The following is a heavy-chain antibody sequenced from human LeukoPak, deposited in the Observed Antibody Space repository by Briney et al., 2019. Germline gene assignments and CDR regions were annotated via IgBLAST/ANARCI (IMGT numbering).Heavy chain of an antibody. J-gene: IGHJ2*01. CDR3: ARADPDWFFDL. CDR1: GFTFSSYW. V-gene: IGHV3-7*05. CDR2: VQQDGSEK. Sequence: GGSLRLSCTASGFTFSSYWMSWVRQAPGKGLEWVANVQQDGSEKYYVDSVKGRFTISRDNAKNSLYLQMNSLRAEDTAVYYCARADPDWFFDLWGRGTPVTVSS.